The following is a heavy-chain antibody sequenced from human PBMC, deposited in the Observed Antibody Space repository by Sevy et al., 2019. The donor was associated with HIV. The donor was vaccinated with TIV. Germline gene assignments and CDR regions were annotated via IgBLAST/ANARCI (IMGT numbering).Heavy chain of an antibody. CDR1: GFTFSNAW. Sequence: GGSLRPSCAASGFTFSNAWMSWVRQAPGRGLEWVGRIQSRTDGGTTDYAAPVKGRFTISRDDSKNTLYLQMNSLKTEDTAVYYCSTDPIIVLLVTDGMDVWGQGTTVTVSS. CDR2: IQSRTDGGTT. V-gene: IGHV3-15*01. J-gene: IGHJ6*02. D-gene: IGHD2-8*01. CDR3: STDPIIVLLVTDGMDV.